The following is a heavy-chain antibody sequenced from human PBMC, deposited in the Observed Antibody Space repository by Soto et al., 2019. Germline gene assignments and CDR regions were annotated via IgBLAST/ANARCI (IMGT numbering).Heavy chain of an antibody. J-gene: IGHJ2*01. CDR2: IIPILGIA. CDR3: ARELGYCSGGSCYRAEDYWYFDL. CDR1: GGTFSSYT. Sequence: QVQLVQSGAEVKKPGSSVKVSCKASGGTFSSYTISWVRQAPGQGLEWMGRIIPILGIANYAQKFQGRGTITADKSTSTADMELSSLRSEDTAVYYCARELGYCSGGSCYRAEDYWYFDLWGRGTLVTVSS. D-gene: IGHD2-15*01. V-gene: IGHV1-69*08.